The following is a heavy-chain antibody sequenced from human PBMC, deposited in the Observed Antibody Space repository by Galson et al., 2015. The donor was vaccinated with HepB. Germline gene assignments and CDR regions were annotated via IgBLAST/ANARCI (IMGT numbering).Heavy chain of an antibody. D-gene: IGHD4-11*01. Sequence: SVKVSCKASGYTFTSYAMHWVRQAPGQRLEWMGWINAGNGNTKYSQKFQGRVTITRDTSASTAYMELSSLRSEDTAVYYCARDAHDYSNFEGLHDYWGQGTLVTVSS. CDR2: INAGNGNT. J-gene: IGHJ4*02. CDR1: GYTFTSYA. CDR3: ARDAHDYSNFEGLHDY. V-gene: IGHV1-3*01.